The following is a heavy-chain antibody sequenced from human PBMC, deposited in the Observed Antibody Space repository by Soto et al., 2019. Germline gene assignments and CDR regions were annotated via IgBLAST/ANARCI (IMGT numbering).Heavy chain of an antibody. CDR1: VGPLNAYY. J-gene: IGHJ4*02. V-gene: IGHV4-59*12. CDR2: ISYNGIT. D-gene: IGHD6-25*01. Sequence: PSETLSLTCSVSVGPLNAYYWTLIRQPPGKRLEWLGHISYNGITNYNPSLKIRVTMSVDTSKNQISLELSSVTVADTAIYYCASDRSGSYETLEYWGQGTMVTVSS. CDR3: ASDRSGSYETLEY.